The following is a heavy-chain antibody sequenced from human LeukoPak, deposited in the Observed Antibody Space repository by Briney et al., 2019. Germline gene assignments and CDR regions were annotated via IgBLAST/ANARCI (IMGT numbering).Heavy chain of an antibody. CDR2: ISYDGSNK. J-gene: IGHJ4*02. D-gene: IGHD5-12*01. Sequence: PGGSLRLSCAASGFTFSSYAMHWVRQAPGKGLEWVAVISYDGSNKYFADSVKGRFTISRDNSKNTLYLQMNSLRAEDTAVYYCARAVTIRAPYFDYWGQGTLVTVSS. CDR1: GFTFSSYA. V-gene: IGHV3-30-3*01. CDR3: ARAVTIRAPYFDY.